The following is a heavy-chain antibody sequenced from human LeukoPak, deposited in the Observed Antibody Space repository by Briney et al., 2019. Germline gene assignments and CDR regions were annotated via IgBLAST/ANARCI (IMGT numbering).Heavy chain of an antibody. CDR3: ARLEAYCGGDCYSGVDAFDL. D-gene: IGHD2-21*02. J-gene: IGHJ4*02. Sequence: GGSLRLSCAASGFTVSSNYMSWVRQAPGKGLECVSVIYSGGSAGSTYYAESVKGRFTISRDNSKNTLYLQMNSLRAEDTALYYCARLEAYCGGDCYSGVDAFDLWGQGTLVTVSS. V-gene: IGHV3-53*01. CDR2: IYSGGSAGST. CDR1: GFTVSSNY.